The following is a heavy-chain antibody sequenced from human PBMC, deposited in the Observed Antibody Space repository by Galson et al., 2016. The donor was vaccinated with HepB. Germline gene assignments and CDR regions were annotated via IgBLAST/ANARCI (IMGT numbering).Heavy chain of an antibody. CDR2: INHSGST. CDR3: ARGGMVATIDYGMDV. Sequence: ETLSLTCAVYGGSFSGYYWSWIRQPPGKGLEWIGEINHSGSTNYNPSLKSRVTISVDTSKTQFSLNLSHVTAADTAVYNCARGGMVATIDYGMDVWGQGTTVTVSS. D-gene: IGHD5-12*01. J-gene: IGHJ6*02. V-gene: IGHV4-34*01. CDR1: GGSFSGYY.